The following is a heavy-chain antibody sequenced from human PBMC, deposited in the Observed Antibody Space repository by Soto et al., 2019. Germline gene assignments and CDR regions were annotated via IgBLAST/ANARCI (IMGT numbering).Heavy chain of an antibody. CDR2: ISYGGSNK. D-gene: IGHD5-18*01. CDR3: AKEGEGGYSYGYVGSGYYYYMDV. Sequence: PGGSLRISCAASGFTFSSYGMHWVRQAPGKGLEWVAVISYGGSNKYYADSVKGRFTISRDNSKNTLYLQMNSLRAEDTAVYYCAKEGEGGYSYGYVGSGYYYYMDVWGKGTTVTVAS. CDR1: GFTFSSYG. J-gene: IGHJ6*03. V-gene: IGHV3-30*18.